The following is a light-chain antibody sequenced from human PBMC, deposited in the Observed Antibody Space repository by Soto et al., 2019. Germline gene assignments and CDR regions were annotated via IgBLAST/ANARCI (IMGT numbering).Light chain of an antibody. J-gene: IGLJ2*01. CDR1: SSDGGGYNY. CDR3: SSFTSTNTVL. CDR2: NVS. V-gene: IGLV2-14*01. Sequence: QSALTQPASVSGSPGQSITISCTGTSSDGGGYNYVSWYQQHPGKAPKLMIYNVSNRPSGVSNRFSGSKSGNTASLTISGLQAEDEGHYYCSSFTSTNTVLFGGGTKVTVL.